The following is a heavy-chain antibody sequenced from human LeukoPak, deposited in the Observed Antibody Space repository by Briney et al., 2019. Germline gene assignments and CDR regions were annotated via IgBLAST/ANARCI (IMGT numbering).Heavy chain of an antibody. CDR2: INPNSGGT. J-gene: IGHJ5*02. D-gene: IGHD1-26*01. CDR3: ARDRGGSYFWFDP. CDR1: GYTFTGYY. V-gene: IGHV1-2*02. Sequence: ASVKVSCKASGYTFTGYYMHWVRQAPGQGLEWMGWINPNSGGTNYAQKFQGRVTMTRDTSISTAYMELSRLRSDGTAVYYCARDRGGSYFWFDPWGQGTLVTVSS.